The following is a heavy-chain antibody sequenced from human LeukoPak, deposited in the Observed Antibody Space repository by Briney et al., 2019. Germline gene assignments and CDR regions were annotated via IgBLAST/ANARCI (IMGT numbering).Heavy chain of an antibody. CDR2: TYYASQWSN. V-gene: IGHV6-1*01. Sequence: SQTVSLTCAISGDSVSSSGVAWNWIRQSPSRGLEWLGRTYYASQWSNEYALSVKSRITINPDTSKNQFSLQLNSVTPEDTAVYYCTRGRNSASDYWGQGTLVTVSS. CDR1: GDSVSSSGVA. D-gene: IGHD1-14*01. J-gene: IGHJ4*02. CDR3: TRGRNSASDY.